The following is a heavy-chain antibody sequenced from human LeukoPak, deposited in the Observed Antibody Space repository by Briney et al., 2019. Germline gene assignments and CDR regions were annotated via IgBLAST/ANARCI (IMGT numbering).Heavy chain of an antibody. CDR1: GGSLSSNY. CDR2: IKHSGST. Sequence: SETLSLTCAVYGGSLSSNYWSWIRQPPGKGLERIGEIKHSGSTNYNPSLKSRVTRSVYTSKNQFSLKLSSVTAADTAVYYCARGLSFAIWPYYYMDVWGKGTTVTVSS. V-gene: IGHV4-34*01. CDR3: ARGLSFAIWPYYYMDV. D-gene: IGHD3-16*01. J-gene: IGHJ6*03.